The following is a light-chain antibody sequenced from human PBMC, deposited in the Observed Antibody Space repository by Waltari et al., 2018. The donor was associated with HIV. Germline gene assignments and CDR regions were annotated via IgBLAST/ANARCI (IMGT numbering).Light chain of an antibody. J-gene: IGLJ1*01. V-gene: IGLV3-21*02. CDR1: PIGRRS. Sequence: SFVLTQPPSVSVAPGQTATITCGGNPIGRRSVHWYQQKPGQAPVLVIYYNDDRPSGIPERFSVSKSGNTATLTITRVEVGDEADYYCQVWDSDSDQYVFGTGTEVTAL. CDR3: QVWDSDSDQYV. CDR2: YND.